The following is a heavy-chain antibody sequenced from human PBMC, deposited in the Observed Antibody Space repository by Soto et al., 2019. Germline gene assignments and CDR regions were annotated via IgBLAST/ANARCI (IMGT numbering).Heavy chain of an antibody. CDR3: ARGISNYYGSGSYYTIYYYYYYYMDV. V-gene: IGHV4-59*01. D-gene: IGHD3-10*01. Sequence: PSETLSLTCTVSGGSISSYYWSWIRQPPGKGLEWIGYIYYSGSTNYNPSLKSRVTISVDTSKNQFSLKLSSVTAADTAVYYCARGISNYYGSGSYYTIYYYYYYYMDVWGKGTTVTVSS. J-gene: IGHJ6*03. CDR2: IYYSGST. CDR1: GGSISSYY.